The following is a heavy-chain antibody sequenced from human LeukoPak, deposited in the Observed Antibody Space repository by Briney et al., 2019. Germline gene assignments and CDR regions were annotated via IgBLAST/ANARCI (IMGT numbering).Heavy chain of an antibody. J-gene: IGHJ4*02. V-gene: IGHV4-59*12. CDR3: AREGGIAAAVLCYFDY. CDR2: VHYSGSS. D-gene: IGHD6-13*01. CDR1: GDSISSYY. Sequence: SETLSLTCTVSGDSISSYYWSWIRQPPGKGPEWIGYVHYSGSSAYIPSLKSRVTISVDTSKNQFSLKLSSVTAADTAVYYCAREGGIAAAVLCYFDYWGQGTLVTVSS.